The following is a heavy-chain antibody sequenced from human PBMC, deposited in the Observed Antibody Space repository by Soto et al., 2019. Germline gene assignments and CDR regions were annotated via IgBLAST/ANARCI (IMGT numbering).Heavy chain of an antibody. CDR1: GYTCTSYG. V-gene: IGHV1-18*01. D-gene: IGHD6-25*01. Sequence: VQLVQSGAEVKKPGASVKVSCKASGYTCTSYGISWVRQPPGQGQEWMGWISAYNGNTNYAQKLQGRVTMTTDTSTSTGHMELMSTRYDDTAVYYCARVAAESRGTYYYWGHVTLVTVSS. CDR3: ARVAAESRGTYYY. CDR2: ISAYNGNT. J-gene: IGHJ4*01.